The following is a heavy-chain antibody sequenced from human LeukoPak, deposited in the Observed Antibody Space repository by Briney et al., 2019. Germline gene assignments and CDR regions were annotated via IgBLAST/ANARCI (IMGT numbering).Heavy chain of an antibody. CDR3: ATPVRGDNYFDH. CDR2: IYYSGST. CDR1: GGSISSGGYY. V-gene: IGHV4-61*08. Sequence: SETLSLTCTVSGGSISSGGYYWSWIRQHPGKGLEWIGYIYYSGSTNYNPSLKSRVTISVDTSKNQFSLKLSSVTAADTAVYYCATPVRGDNYFDHWGQGTLVTVSS. J-gene: IGHJ4*02. D-gene: IGHD3-10*01.